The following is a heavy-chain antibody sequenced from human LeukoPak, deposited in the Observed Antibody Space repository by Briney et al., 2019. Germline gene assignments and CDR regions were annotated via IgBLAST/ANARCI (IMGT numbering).Heavy chain of an antibody. J-gene: IGHJ4*02. CDR2: INHSGST. CDR1: GGSFSGYY. D-gene: IGHD2-2*01. CDR3: ARLVSSTSQSRAPFDY. Sequence: SETLSLTCAVYGGSFSGYYWSWLRQPPGKGLEWIGEINHSGSTNYNPSLKSRVTISVDTSKNQFSLKLSSVTAADTAVYYCARLVSSTSQSRAPFDYWGQGTLVTVSS. V-gene: IGHV4-34*01.